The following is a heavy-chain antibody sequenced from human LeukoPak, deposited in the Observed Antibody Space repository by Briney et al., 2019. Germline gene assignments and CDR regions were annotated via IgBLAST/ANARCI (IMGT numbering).Heavy chain of an antibody. J-gene: IGHJ4*02. CDR3: ARVSHCSSTRCYGTDY. Sequence: GGSLRRSCAASGFTFSNYGMHWVRQAPGKGLEWVAVIWSDGSNKYYADSVKGRFTISRDNSKNTLYLQMNSLRAEDTAVYYCARVSHCSSTRCYGTDYWGQGTLVTVSS. D-gene: IGHD2-2*01. V-gene: IGHV3-33*01. CDR1: GFTFSNYG. CDR2: IWSDGSNK.